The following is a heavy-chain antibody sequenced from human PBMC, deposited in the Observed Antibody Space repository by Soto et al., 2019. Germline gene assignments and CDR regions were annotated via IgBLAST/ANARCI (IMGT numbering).Heavy chain of an antibody. CDR3: ARYGSKNSGSYYVSDWFDP. V-gene: IGHV1-18*01. CDR2: ISAYNGNT. J-gene: IGHJ5*02. CDR1: GYTFTSYG. D-gene: IGHD1-26*01. Sequence: ASVKVSCKASGYTFTSYGISWVRQAPGQGLEWMGWISAYNGNTNYAQKLQGRVTISVDTSKNQFSLKLSSVTAADTAVYYCARYGSKNSGSYYVSDWFDPWGQGTLVTVSS.